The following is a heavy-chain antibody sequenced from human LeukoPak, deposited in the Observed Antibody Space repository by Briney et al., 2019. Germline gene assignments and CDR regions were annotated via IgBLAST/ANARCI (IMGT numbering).Heavy chain of an antibody. CDR3: ARDDRAAAGALGY. CDR2: IYHTGST. D-gene: IGHD6-13*01. CDR1: GYLISSGYY. Sequence: SETLSLTCAVSGYLISSGYYWGWIRQPPGKGLEWIGNIYHTGSTYYNPSLKSRVTISVDTSKNQFSLKLSSVTAADTAVYYCARDDRAAAGALGYWGQGTLVTVSS. V-gene: IGHV4-38-2*02. J-gene: IGHJ4*02.